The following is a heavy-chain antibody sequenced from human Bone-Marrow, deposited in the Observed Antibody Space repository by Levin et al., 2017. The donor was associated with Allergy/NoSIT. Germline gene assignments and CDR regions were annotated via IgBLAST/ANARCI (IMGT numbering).Heavy chain of an antibody. J-gene: IGHJ6*03. V-gene: IGHV4-34*01. CDR2: INHSGST. D-gene: IGHD4-17*01. Sequence: SETLSLTCAVYGGSFSGYYWSWIRQPPGKGLEWIGEINHSGSTNYNPSLKSRVTISVDTSKNQFSLKLSSVTAADTAVYYCAREGCDYVRRYYYYYYMDVWGKGTTVTVSS. CDR3: AREGCDYVRRYYYYYYMDV. CDR1: GGSFSGYY.